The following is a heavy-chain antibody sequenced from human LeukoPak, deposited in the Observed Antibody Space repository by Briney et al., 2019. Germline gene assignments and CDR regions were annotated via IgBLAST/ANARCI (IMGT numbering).Heavy chain of an antibody. CDR3: ARLIGELWFGDYYYYYMDV. V-gene: IGHV4-59*12. J-gene: IGHJ6*03. CDR2: IYYSGST. CDR1: GGSISSYY. Sequence: SETLSLTCTVSGGSISSYYWSWIRQPPGKGLEWIGYIYYSGSTNYNPSLRSRVTISVDTSKNQFSLKLSSVTAADTAVYYCARLIGELWFGDYYYYYMDVWGKGTTVTISS. D-gene: IGHD3-10*01.